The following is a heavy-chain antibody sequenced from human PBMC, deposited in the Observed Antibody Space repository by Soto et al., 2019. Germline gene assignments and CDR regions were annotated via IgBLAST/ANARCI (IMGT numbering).Heavy chain of an antibody. CDR3: AIGYRYAPFDP. CDR1: GFTFSSYA. D-gene: IGHD5-18*01. J-gene: IGHJ5*02. V-gene: IGHV3-23*01. Sequence: GSLLLTCSASGFTFSSYAMSWVRQAPGKGLEWVSGISGSGDSTYYADSVKGRFTISGDNSKNTLYLQMNSLRAEDTAVYYCAIGYRYAPFDPWGQGTLVTVYS. CDR2: ISGSGDST.